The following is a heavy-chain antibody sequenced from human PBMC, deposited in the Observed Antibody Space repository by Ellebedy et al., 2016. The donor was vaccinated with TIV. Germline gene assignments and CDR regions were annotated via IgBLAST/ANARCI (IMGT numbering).Heavy chain of an antibody. D-gene: IGHD5/OR15-5a*01. CDR2: ISDTAVHT. CDR3: AKDVIVSTASNFDS. CDR1: GFTFGNYW. Sequence: PGGSLRLSCAASGFTFGNYWMSWVRQAPGRGLEWVASISDTAVHTYYADSVKGRFTISRDNSNNKLFLRMNSLRAEDTAVYYCAKDVIVSTASNFDSWGQGSLVTVSS. J-gene: IGHJ4*02. V-gene: IGHV3-23*01.